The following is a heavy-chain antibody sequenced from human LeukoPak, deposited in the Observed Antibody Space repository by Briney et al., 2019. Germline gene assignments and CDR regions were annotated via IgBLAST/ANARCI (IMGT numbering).Heavy chain of an antibody. D-gene: IGHD5-24*01. V-gene: IGHV4-31*03. CDR2: IHPSGIT. CDR1: GGSLTIGHYY. Sequence: SETLSLTCTVSGGSLTIGHYYWTWIRQHPGKGLEWIGYIHPSGITDYNPSLQSRVTMSLDTSQNQFSLKLTSVTAADTAIYYCARGQDAFKTGYWGQGTLVTVSS. CDR3: ARGQDAFKTGY. J-gene: IGHJ4*02.